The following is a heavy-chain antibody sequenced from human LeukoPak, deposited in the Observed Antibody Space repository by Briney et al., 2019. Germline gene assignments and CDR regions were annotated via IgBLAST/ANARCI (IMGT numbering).Heavy chain of an antibody. V-gene: IGHV4-31*11. J-gene: IGHJ2*01. Sequence: PSETLSLTCAVYGGSFSGYYWSWIRQHPGKGLEWIGYIYYSGSTYYNPSLKSRVTISVDTSKNQFSLKLSSVTAADTAVYYCARDGERVLYGDYDRRYFDLWGRGTLVTVSS. CDR3: ARDGERVLYGDYDRRYFDL. CDR2: IYYSGST. CDR1: GGSFSGYY. D-gene: IGHD4-17*01.